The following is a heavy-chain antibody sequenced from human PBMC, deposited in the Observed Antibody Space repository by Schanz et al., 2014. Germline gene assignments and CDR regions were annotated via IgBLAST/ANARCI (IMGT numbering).Heavy chain of an antibody. CDR2: IIPVLAIA. Sequence: VQLEQSGAEVKKPGSSVKVSCKASGGTFSSFGINWVRQAPGQGLEWMGRIIPVLAIADYAQKFQGRVTMTRNTSISTAYMELSSLRSEDTAVYYCARLGTGMAVAGSVIDSYYYYMDVWGEGTTVTVSS. J-gene: IGHJ6*03. CDR1: GGTFSSFG. CDR3: ARLGTGMAVAGSVIDSYYYYMDV. D-gene: IGHD6-19*01. V-gene: IGHV1-69*02.